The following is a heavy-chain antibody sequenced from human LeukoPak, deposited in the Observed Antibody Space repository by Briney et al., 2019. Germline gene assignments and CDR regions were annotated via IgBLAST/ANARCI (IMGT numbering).Heavy chain of an antibody. CDR1: GGTFSSYA. V-gene: IGHV1-69*06. D-gene: IGHD3-3*01. CDR2: IIPIFGTA. CDR3: ARDQMYYDFWSGYYSRWGAYNWFDP. J-gene: IGHJ5*02. Sequence: SVKVSCKASGGTFSSYAISWVRQAPGQGLEWMGGIIPIFGTANYAQKFQGRVTITADKSTSTAYMELSSLRSEDTAVYYCARDQMYYDFWSGYYSRWGAYNWFDPWGQGTLVTVSS.